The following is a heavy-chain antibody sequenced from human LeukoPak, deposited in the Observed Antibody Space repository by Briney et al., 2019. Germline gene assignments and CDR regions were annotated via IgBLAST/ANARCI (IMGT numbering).Heavy chain of an antibody. V-gene: IGHV4-39*07. D-gene: IGHD4-23*01. J-gene: IGHJ3*02. CDR2: IYYSGST. CDR3: ARDYLGGNPDAFDI. Sequence: SETLSLTCTVSGDSISSSSYYWGWIRQPPGKELKRIGSIYYSGSTYYNPSLNSRVTISVDTSKNQFSLKPSSVTAADTAVYYCARDYLGGNPDAFDIWGQGTMVTVSS. CDR1: GDSISSSSYY.